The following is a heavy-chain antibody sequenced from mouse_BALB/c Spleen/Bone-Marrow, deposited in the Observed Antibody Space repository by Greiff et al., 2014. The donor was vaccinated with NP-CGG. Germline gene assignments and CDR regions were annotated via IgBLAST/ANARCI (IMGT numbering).Heavy chain of an antibody. CDR2: IDPANGNA. CDR1: GFNIKDTY. D-gene: IGHD2-14*01. J-gene: IGHJ2*01. Sequence: QLQQSGAELVKPGASVKLSCTASGFNIKDTYMHWVKQRPEQGLEWIGRIDPANGNAKYDPKFQGKATITADTSSNTAYLQLSSLTSEDTAVYYCARYRLGTYFDFWGQGTTLTVSS. V-gene: IGHV14-3*02. CDR3: ARYRLGTYFDF.